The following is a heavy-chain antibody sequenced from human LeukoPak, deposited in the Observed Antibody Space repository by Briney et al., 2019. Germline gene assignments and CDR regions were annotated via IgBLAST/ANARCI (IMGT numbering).Heavy chain of an antibody. CDR2: ISTYSGNT. D-gene: IGHD3/OR15-3a*01. CDR1: GFILTQYG. CDR3: ARRTGYNYYYMDV. V-gene: IGHV1-18*01. J-gene: IGHJ6*03. Sequence: EASVRVSCKASGFILTQYGIIWVRQAPGQGLEWIASISTYSGNTDYAQNLQDRVTMNTDTSTSTAYMELRSVNFDDTAVCWYARRTGYNYYYMDVWGKGTTVTVSS.